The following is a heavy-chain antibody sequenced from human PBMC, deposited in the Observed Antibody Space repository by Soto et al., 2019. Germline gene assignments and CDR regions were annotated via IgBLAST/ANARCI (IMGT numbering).Heavy chain of an antibody. V-gene: IGHV4-31*03. D-gene: IGHD3-22*01. Sequence: QVQLQESGPVLVKPSQTLSLTCTVSGGSIRSGGYYWSWIRQNPGKGVEWIGYIDYSGSTYYNPSLKSRVTISVDTSKNQFSLKMSSVTAADTAVYYCARAGGYDSSGSGRARFDPWGQGTLVTVSS. CDR2: IDYSGST. J-gene: IGHJ5*02. CDR3: ARAGGYDSSGSGRARFDP. CDR1: GGSIRSGGYY.